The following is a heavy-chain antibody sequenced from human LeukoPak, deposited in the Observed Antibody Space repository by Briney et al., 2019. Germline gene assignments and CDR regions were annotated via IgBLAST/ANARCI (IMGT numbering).Heavy chain of an antibody. V-gene: IGHV3-7*01. D-gene: IGHD5-24*01. J-gene: IGHJ4*02. CDR1: GFTFSIYW. CDR3: ARDPEMENGRDGLDH. Sequence: GGSLSLTCAASGFTFSIYWMSWVRQAPGKGLEWVANIREDGSDKHYVDSVRGRFTISRDNAKNSLHLQMNSLRAEDTATYYCARDPEMENGRDGLDHLGQGTMVSVSS. CDR2: IREDGSDK.